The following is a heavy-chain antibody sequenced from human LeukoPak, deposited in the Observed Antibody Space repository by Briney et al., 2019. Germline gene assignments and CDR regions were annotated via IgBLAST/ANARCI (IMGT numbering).Heavy chain of an antibody. Sequence: GASVKVSCKASGYTFTSYGISWVRQAPGQGLEWMGWISAYSGGTNSAQKFQGRVTMTRDTSINTAYMELNRLRSDDTAVYYCARAIAAAGDFWGQGTLVTVSS. V-gene: IGHV1-2*02. D-gene: IGHD6-13*01. CDR2: ISAYSGGT. CDR1: GYTFTSYG. J-gene: IGHJ4*02. CDR3: ARAIAAAGDF.